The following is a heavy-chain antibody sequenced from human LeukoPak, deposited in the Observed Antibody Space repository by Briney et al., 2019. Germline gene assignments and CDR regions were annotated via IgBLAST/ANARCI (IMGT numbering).Heavy chain of an antibody. CDR1: GGTFSSYA. D-gene: IGHD4-11*01. Sequence: ASVKVSCKASGGTFSSYAISWVRQAPGQGLEWMGGIIPIFGTANYAQKFQGRVTITADESTSTAYMELSSLRSEDTAVYYCARGGYSNYDYYYYYMDVWGKGTTATVSS. V-gene: IGHV1-69*13. J-gene: IGHJ6*03. CDR2: IIPIFGTA. CDR3: ARGGYSNYDYYYYYMDV.